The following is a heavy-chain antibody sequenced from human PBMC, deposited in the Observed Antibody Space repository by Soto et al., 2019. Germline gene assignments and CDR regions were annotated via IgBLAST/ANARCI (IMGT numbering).Heavy chain of an antibody. J-gene: IGHJ6*02. V-gene: IGHV3-21*01. CDR3: ARDGVSGPPGYYYYYYGLDV. CDR2: ISSSSSYI. Sequence: PGGSLRLSCAASGVTFSSYSMTRVRQAPGKGLEWVSSISSSSSYIYYADSVKGRFTISRDKAKNSLYLQMNSLRAEDTAVYYCARDGVSGPPGYYYYYYGLDVWGQGTTVTVSS. D-gene: IGHD5-12*01. CDR1: GVTFSSYS.